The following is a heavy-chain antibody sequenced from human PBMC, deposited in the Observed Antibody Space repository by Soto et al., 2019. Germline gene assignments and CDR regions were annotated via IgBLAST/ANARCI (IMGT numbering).Heavy chain of an antibody. V-gene: IGHV4-59*01. Sequence: PSETLSLTCTVSGGSISSYYWSWSRQPPGKGLEWIGYIYYSGSTNYNPSLKSRVTISVDTSKNQFSLKLSSVTAADTAVYYCARRLNRSGYYLWSFDYSVKGTPGTVAS. CDR1: GGSISSYY. CDR2: IYYSGST. CDR3: ARRLNRSGYYLWSFDY. D-gene: IGHD3-22*01. J-gene: IGHJ4*02.